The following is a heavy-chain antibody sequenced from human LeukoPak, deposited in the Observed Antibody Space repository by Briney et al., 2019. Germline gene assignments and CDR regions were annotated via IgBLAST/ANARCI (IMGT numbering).Heavy chain of an antibody. V-gene: IGHV4-31*03. D-gene: IGHD3-22*01. Sequence: SQTLSLTCTVSGGSISSGGYYWSWIRQHPGKGLEWIGYIYYSGSTYYNPSLKSRVTISVDTSKNQFSLKLSSVTAADTAVYYCARESQIVRPETTLMTAAFDIWGQGTMVTVSS. CDR3: ARESQIVRPETTLMTAAFDI. J-gene: IGHJ3*02. CDR1: GGSISSGGYY. CDR2: IYYSGST.